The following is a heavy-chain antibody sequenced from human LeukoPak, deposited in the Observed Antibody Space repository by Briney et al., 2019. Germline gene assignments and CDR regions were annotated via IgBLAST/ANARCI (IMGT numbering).Heavy chain of an antibody. V-gene: IGHV3-23*01. CDR3: AKDVLDYGSGSWILTNAFDI. D-gene: IGHD3-10*01. CDR1: GFTFSSYA. Sequence: GGSLRLSCAASGFTFSSYAMSWVRQAPGKGLEWVSAISGSGGSTYYADSVKGRFTICRDNSKNTLYLQMNSLRAEDTAVYYCAKDVLDYGSGSWILTNAFDIWGQGTMVTVSS. CDR2: ISGSGGST. J-gene: IGHJ3*02.